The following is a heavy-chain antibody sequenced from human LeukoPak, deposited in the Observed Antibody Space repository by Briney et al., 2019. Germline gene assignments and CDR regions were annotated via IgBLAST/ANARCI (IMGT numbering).Heavy chain of an antibody. Sequence: SETLSHTCTVSGYSISSGYYWGWVRQPPGKGLEWIGSIYHSGTTYYNPSLKSRVTISVDTSKNQFSLNLSSVTAADTAVYYCARDSKQGYDTSGLSYWGQGSLVTVSS. CDR1: GYSISSGYY. J-gene: IGHJ4*02. D-gene: IGHD3-22*01. CDR2: IYHSGTT. V-gene: IGHV4-38-2*02. CDR3: ARDSKQGYDTSGLSY.